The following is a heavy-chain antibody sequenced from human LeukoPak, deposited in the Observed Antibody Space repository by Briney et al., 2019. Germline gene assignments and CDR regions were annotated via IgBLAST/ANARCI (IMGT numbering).Heavy chain of an antibody. J-gene: IGHJ6*03. CDR3: AHIPNYYSNYYMDV. CDR2: IYWDDDR. Sequence: SGPTLVNPTQTLTLTCTFSGFSLTTSGVGGGWVRQSPGEALECLALIYWDDDRRYSPSLKSRLTITKDTSKNQVVLTMSNMDPVDTGTYYCAHIPNYYSNYYMDVWGKGTTVTVSS. V-gene: IGHV2-5*02. CDR1: GFSLTTSGVG.